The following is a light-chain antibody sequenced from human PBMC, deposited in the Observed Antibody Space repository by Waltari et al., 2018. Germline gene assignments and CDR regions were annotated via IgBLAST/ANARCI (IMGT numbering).Light chain of an antibody. CDR1: SGHSSYT. V-gene: IGLV4-69*01. Sequence: QLVVTQSPSASASLGASVKLTCSLSSGHSSYTIAWHQKQPEKGPRYVMKVNSDGSHDKGDGIPDLFSGSSSGAGRYFTISSLRYEDEADYYCQAWYSFTLVVFGGGTKLTVL. CDR3: QAWYSFTLVV. CDR2: VNSDGSH. J-gene: IGLJ2*01.